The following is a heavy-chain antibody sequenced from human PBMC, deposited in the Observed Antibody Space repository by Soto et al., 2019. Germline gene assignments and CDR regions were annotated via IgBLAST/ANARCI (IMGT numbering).Heavy chain of an antibody. Sequence: EVQLVESGGDSVQPGGSLRLSCAASGFTFSTYWMHWVRQAPGEGLVWVSRIKGDGNRTSSADSVEGGFTISRDNAKNTVYLHMNSLRADDTAVYYCARGAFHNYYVDSWGQGTLVTVSS. CDR3: ARGAFHNYYVDS. J-gene: IGHJ4*02. CDR1: GFTFSTYW. V-gene: IGHV3-74*01. CDR2: IKGDGNRT. D-gene: IGHD3-3*02.